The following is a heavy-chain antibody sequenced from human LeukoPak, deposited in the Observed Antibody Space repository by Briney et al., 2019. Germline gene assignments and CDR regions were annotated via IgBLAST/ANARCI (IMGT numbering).Heavy chain of an antibody. J-gene: IGHJ1*01. Sequence: GGSLRLSCAASGFTFSSYEMNWVRQAPGKGLEWVSYISSSGSTIYYADSVKGRSTISRDNAKNSLYLQMNSLRAEDTAVYYCARGLRYYDSSGYPECFQHWGQGTLVTVSS. D-gene: IGHD3-22*01. CDR3: ARGLRYYDSSGYPECFQH. V-gene: IGHV3-48*03. CDR2: ISSSGSTI. CDR1: GFTFSSYE.